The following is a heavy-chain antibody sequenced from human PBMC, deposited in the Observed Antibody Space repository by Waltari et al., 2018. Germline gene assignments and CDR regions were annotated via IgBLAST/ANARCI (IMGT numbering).Heavy chain of an antibody. Sequence: EVQLLESGGGWVRLGGPLGPPWEAPDSPFGSMPRRWVRQAPGKGLEWVATVGSGGSTYYADSVKGRFTISKDSPQNTLYLQMSSLRAEDTAVYYCARGSGYFFDYWGQGTLVTVSS. CDR3: ARGSGYFFDY. D-gene: IGHD1-1*01. CDR2: VGSGGST. V-gene: IGHV3-23*01. J-gene: IGHJ4*02. CDR1: DSPFGSMP.